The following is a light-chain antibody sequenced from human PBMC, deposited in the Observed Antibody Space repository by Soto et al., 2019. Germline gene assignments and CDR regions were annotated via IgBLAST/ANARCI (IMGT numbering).Light chain of an antibody. CDR2: EVT. Sequence: CAGTSSDVGGYNYVSWYQQYPGRAPKLMIYEVTKRPSGVPDRFSGSKSGNTASLTVSGLQAEDEADYYCSSYAASNNFYFVFGGGTKVTVL. CDR1: SSDVGGYNY. J-gene: IGLJ3*02. CDR3: SSYAASNNFYFV. V-gene: IGLV2-8*01.